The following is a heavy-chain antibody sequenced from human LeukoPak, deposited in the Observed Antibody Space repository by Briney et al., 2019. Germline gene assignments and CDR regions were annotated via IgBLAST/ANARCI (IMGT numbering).Heavy chain of an antibody. CDR3: ARGGYYYGSGSYLYYFDY. V-gene: IGHV4-34*01. J-gene: IGHJ4*02. CDR1: GGSFSGYY. Sequence: SETLSLTCAVYGGSFSGYYWSWIRQHPGKGLEWIGEINHSGSTNYNPSLKSRVTISVDTSKNQFSLKLSSVTAADTAVYYCARGGYYYGSGSYLYYFDYWGQGTLVTVSS. CDR2: INHSGST. D-gene: IGHD3-10*01.